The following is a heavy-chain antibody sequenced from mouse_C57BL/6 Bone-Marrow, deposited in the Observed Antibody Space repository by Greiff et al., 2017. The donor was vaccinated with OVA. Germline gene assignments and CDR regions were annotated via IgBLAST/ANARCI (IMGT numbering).Heavy chain of an antibody. CDR1: GFNIKDDY. J-gene: IGHJ4*01. D-gene: IGHD1-1*01. V-gene: IGHV14-4*01. CDR2: IDPENGDT. Sequence: EVKLQESGAELVRPGASVKLSCTASGFNIKDDYMHWVKQRPEQGLEWIGWIDPENGDTEYASKFQGKATITADTSSNTAYLQLSSLTSEDTAVYYCTSYYYGSSPCAMDYWGQGTSVTVSS. CDR3: TSYYYGSSPCAMDY.